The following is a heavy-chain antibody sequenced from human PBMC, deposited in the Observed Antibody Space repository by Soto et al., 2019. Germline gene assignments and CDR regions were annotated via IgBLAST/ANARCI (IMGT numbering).Heavy chain of an antibody. J-gene: IGHJ6*02. CDR1: GFTVSSNY. CDR2: IYSGGIT. D-gene: IGHD6-6*01. V-gene: IGHV3-53*01. CDR3: ARDGEQLVAGYGMDV. Sequence: PVGSLRLSCAASGFTVSSNYMSWVRQAPGKGLEWVSVIYSGGITYYADSVKGRFTISRDNSKNTLYPQMNSLRAEDTAVYYCARDGEQLVAGYGMDVWGQGTTVTVSS.